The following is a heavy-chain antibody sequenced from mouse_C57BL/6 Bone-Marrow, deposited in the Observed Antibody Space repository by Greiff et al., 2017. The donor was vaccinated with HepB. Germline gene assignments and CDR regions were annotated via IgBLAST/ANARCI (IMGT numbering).Heavy chain of an antibody. CDR1: GFTFSSYA. CDR2: ISDGGSYT. V-gene: IGHV5-4*01. Sequence: EVQGVESGGGLVKPGGSLKLSCAASGFTFSSYAMSWVRQTPEKRLEWVATISDGGSYTYYPDNVKGRFTISRDNAKNNLYLQMSHLKSEDTAMYYCARDKTTVVAGGYYYAMDYWGQGTSVTVSS. CDR3: ARDKTTVVAGGYYYAMDY. D-gene: IGHD1-1*01. J-gene: IGHJ4*01.